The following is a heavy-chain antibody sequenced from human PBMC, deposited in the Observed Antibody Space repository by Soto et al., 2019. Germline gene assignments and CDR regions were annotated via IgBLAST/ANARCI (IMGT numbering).Heavy chain of an antibody. J-gene: IGHJ5*01. CDR2: INTNTGNP. V-gene: IGHV7-4-1*01. D-gene: IGHD3-16*01. CDR1: GDTFTSYA. CDR3: VKGGWLDF. Sequence: ASVKLSCKASGDTFTSYAMNWVRQAPGQGLEWMGWINTNTGNPTYAQGFTGRFVFSLDTSVSTAYLQICSLKAEDTAVYACVKGGWLDFWGQGTPVTVSS.